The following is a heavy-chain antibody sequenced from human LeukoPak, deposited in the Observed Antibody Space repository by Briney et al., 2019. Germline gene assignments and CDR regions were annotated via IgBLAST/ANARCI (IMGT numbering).Heavy chain of an antibody. CDR2: ISYDGSNK. CDR3: AKGGLRLGELSY. J-gene: IGHJ4*02. D-gene: IGHD3-16*02. V-gene: IGHV3-30*18. Sequence: PGGSLRLSCAASGFTFSSYGMHWVRQAPGKGLEWVAVISYDGSNKYYADSVKGRFTISRDNSKNTLYLQMNSLRAEDTAVYYCAKGGLRLGELSYWGQGTLVTVSS. CDR1: GFTFSSYG.